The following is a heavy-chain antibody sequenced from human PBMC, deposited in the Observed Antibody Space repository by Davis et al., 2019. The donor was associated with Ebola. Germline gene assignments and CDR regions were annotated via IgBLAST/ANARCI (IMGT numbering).Heavy chain of an antibody. CDR1: GFTFSNFA. CDR3: VKGLGLAVPGADY. CDR2: MSYEGTNK. J-gene: IGHJ4*02. V-gene: IGHV3-30*18. Sequence: PGGSLRLSCTASGFTFSNFAMHWVRQVPGKGLEWVAMMSYEGTNKYYADSVKGRFTISRDNSKNTLFLQMSSLRTEDTAVYFCVKGLGLAVPGADYWGQGTLVTASS. D-gene: IGHD6-19*01.